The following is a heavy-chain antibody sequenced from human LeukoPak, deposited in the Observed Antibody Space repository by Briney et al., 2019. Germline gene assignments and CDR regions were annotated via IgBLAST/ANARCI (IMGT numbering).Heavy chain of an antibody. Sequence: GGSLRLSCVASGLPIADFAMHWVRQAPGKGLEWVSLISGDGVNTFYADSVKGRFSISRDNSKNTLYLEMNSLRTEDAAMYYCAKESAKFDYWGQGTLVAVSS. D-gene: IGHD6-13*01. CDR1: GLPIADFA. CDR2: ISGDGVNT. J-gene: IGHJ4*02. CDR3: AKESAKFDY. V-gene: IGHV3-43*02.